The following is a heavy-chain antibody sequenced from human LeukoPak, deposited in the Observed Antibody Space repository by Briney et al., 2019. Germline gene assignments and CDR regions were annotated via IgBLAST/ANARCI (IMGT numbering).Heavy chain of an antibody. V-gene: IGHV3-30*02. J-gene: IGHJ4*02. CDR3: AKTPYYYDSSGYYVSDY. Sequence: GGSLRLSCAASGFTFSSYGMYWVRQAPGKGLEWVAFIRYDGSNKYYADSVKGRFTVSRDNSRNTLYLQMKSLRAEDTAVYYCAKTPYYYDSSGYYVSDYWGQGTLVTVSS. D-gene: IGHD3-22*01. CDR1: GFTFSSYG. CDR2: IRYDGSNK.